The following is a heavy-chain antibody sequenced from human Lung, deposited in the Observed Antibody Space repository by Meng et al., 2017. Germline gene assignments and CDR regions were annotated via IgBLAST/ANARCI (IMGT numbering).Heavy chain of an antibody. D-gene: IGHD4-23*01. V-gene: IGHV4-61*08. CDR2: VYFSGST. CDR3: ARGGTVVNLGY. J-gene: IGHJ4*02. CDR1: GDSCSSGGYY. Sequence: QRHLPESGPGLVRPSDTLPPPCTAPGDSCSSGGYYWSWIRQPPGKGLEWIGYVYFSGSTNYNPSLKSRVTISLDTSKNQFSLKLNSVTAADTAVYYCARGGTVVNLGYWGPGTLVTGSS.